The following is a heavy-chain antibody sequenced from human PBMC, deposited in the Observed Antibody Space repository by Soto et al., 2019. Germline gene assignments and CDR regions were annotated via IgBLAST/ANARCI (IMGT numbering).Heavy chain of an antibody. Sequence: QGQLLQSGDEVKTPGASVRVSCRASGYPFTSYGISWVRQAPGQGLEWVAWISAYNGKRDTAQKLQDRVTMTLDTYTDTAHMDLGDLQSADTAVYYCARGRIVASIHDAFEIWGQGTKVTVSS. CDR1: GYPFTSYG. CDR2: ISAYNGKR. J-gene: IGHJ3*02. D-gene: IGHD5-12*01. V-gene: IGHV1-18*01. CDR3: ARGRIVASIHDAFEI.